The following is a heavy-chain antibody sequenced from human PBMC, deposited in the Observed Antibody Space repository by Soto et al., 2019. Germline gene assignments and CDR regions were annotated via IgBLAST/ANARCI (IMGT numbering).Heavy chain of an antibody. CDR1: GGSISSSNW. V-gene: IGHV4-4*02. CDR3: AREHGDYDSSGYEWWFDP. J-gene: IGHJ5*02. Sequence: PSETLSLTCAVSGGSISSSNWWSWVRQPPGKGLEWIGEIYHSGSTNYNPSLKSRVTISVDKSKNQFSLKLSSVTAADTAVYYCAREHGDYDSSGYEWWFDPWGQGNMVTVYS. CDR2: IYHSGST. D-gene: IGHD3-22*01.